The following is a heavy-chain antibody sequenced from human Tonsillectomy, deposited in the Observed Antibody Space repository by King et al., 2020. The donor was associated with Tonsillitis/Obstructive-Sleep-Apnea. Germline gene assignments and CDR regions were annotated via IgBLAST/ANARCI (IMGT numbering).Heavy chain of an antibody. V-gene: IGHV2-70*11. D-gene: IGHD4-17*01. CDR2: IDWYDDK. CDR1: GFSLSTSGMC. J-gene: IGHJ3*01. CDR3: ARIYGDYGAFPFDV. Sequence: TLKESGPALVKPTQTLTLTCTFSGFSLSTSGMCVSWIRQPPGKALEWLARIDWYDDKYYSTSLRTRLTISKDTSRNQVVLTITNVDPVDTATYYCARIYGDYGAFPFDVWGQGTMVIVSS.